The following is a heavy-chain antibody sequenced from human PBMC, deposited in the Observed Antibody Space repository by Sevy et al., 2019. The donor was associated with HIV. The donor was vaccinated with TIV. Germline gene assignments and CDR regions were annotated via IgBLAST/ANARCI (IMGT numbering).Heavy chain of an antibody. CDR3: AETFWVIGLVREFDP. D-gene: IGHD2-8*02. Sequence: SETLSLTCTVSGGSISSSSYYWGWIRQPPGKGLEWIASIYYSGSTYNNPSLKSRVTISVDTSKNHFSLKLNSVTATDTAVYYCAETFWVIGLVREFDPWGQGTLVTVSS. CDR1: GGSISSSSYY. J-gene: IGHJ5*02. V-gene: IGHV4-39*01. CDR2: IYYSGST.